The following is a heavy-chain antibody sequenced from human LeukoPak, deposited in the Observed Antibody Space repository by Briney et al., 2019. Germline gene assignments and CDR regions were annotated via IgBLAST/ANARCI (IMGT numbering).Heavy chain of an antibody. CDR2: FDPEDGET. D-gene: IGHD6-6*01. V-gene: IGHV1-24*01. CDR1: GYTLTELS. Sequence: ASVKVSCKVSGYTLTELSMHWVRQAPGKGLERMGGFDPEDGETIYAQKFQGRVTMTEDTSTDTAYMELSSLRSEDTAVYYCATARTQGQDYYYMDVWGKGTTVTVSS. J-gene: IGHJ6*03. CDR3: ATARTQGQDYYYMDV.